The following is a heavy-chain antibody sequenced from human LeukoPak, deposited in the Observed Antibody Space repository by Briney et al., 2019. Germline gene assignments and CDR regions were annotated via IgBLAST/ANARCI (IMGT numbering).Heavy chain of an antibody. CDR3: ARGRGSRPFDI. Sequence: SETLSLTCSVSGGSITTSDYYWGWIRQPPGQGLEWIGEINHSGSTNYNPSLKSRVTISVDTSKNQFSLKLSSVTAADTAVYYCARGRGSRPFDIWGQGTMVTVSS. J-gene: IGHJ3*02. CDR1: GGSITTSDYY. V-gene: IGHV4-39*07. CDR2: INHSGST. D-gene: IGHD1-26*01.